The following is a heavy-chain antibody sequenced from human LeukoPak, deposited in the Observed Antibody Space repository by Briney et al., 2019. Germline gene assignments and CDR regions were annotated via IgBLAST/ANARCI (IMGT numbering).Heavy chain of an antibody. D-gene: IGHD6-6*01. CDR2: ISYDGSNK. J-gene: IGHJ4*02. CDR1: GFTFSSYG. CDR3: AKTPGYSSSTNSDY. Sequence: PGRSLRLSCAASGFTFSSYGMHWVRQAPGKGLEWVAVISYDGSNKYYADSVKGRFTISRDNSKNTLYLQMNSLRAEDTAVYYCAKTPGYSSSTNSDYWGQGTLVTVSS. V-gene: IGHV3-30*18.